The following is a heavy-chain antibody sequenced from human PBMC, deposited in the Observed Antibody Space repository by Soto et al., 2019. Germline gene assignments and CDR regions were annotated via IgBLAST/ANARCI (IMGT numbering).Heavy chain of an antibody. CDR2: IFSNDEK. CDR1: GFSLSNARMG. Sequence: SGPTLVNPTETLTLTCTVSGFSLSNARMGVSWIRQPPGKALEWLAHIFSNDEKSYSTSLKSGLTISKDTSKSQVVLTMTNMDPVDTATYYCARRIIAAAALDAFDIWGQGTMVNVS. D-gene: IGHD6-13*01. V-gene: IGHV2-26*01. J-gene: IGHJ3*02. CDR3: ARRIIAAAALDAFDI.